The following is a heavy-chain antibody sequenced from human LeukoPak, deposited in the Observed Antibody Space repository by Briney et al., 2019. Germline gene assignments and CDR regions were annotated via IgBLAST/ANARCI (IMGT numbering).Heavy chain of an antibody. CDR2: VYISGST. CDR3: AREGSDYYGSGSYSRSYYYYMDV. D-gene: IGHD3-10*01. V-gene: IGHV4-61*09. J-gene: IGHJ6*03. CDR1: GGSISSGTYY. Sequence: SETLSLTCTVSGGSISSGTYYWSWIRQPAGQGLEWIGHVYISGSTNYNPSLKSRVTMSVDTSKNQFSLKLSSVTAADTAVYYCAREGSDYYGSGSYSRSYYYYMDVWGKGTTVTISS.